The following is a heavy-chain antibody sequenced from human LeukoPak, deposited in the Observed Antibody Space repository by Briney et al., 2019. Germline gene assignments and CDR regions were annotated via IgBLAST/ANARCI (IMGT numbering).Heavy chain of an antibody. V-gene: IGHV3-30-3*01. J-gene: IGHJ4*02. Sequence: GSNKYYADSVKGRFTISRDNSKNTLYLQMNSLRAEDTAVYYCARVEAQKYYDILTGYPDYWGQGTLVTVSS. CDR2: GSNK. CDR3: ARVEAQKYYDILTGYPDY. D-gene: IGHD3-9*01.